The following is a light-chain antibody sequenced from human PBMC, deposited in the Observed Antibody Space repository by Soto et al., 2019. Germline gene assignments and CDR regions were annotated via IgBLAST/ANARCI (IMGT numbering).Light chain of an antibody. Sequence: QSVLTQPPSVSGAQGQRVTISCTGSSSNIGAGYDVHWYQQLPGTAPKLLIYGNSNRPSGVPDRFSGSKSGTSASLAITGLQAEDEADYYCQSYDSSLSVVFGGGTNLTVL. CDR1: SSNIGAGYD. V-gene: IGLV1-40*01. CDR3: QSYDSSLSVV. CDR2: GNS. J-gene: IGLJ2*01.